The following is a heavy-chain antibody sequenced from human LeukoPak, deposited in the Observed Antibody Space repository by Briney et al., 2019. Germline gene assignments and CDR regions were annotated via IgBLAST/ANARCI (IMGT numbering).Heavy chain of an antibody. CDR2: ISSSGSTI. CDR3: ARDYKSKGAVAGFFDY. CDR1: GFTFSDYY. D-gene: IGHD6-19*01. J-gene: IGHJ4*02. V-gene: IGHV3-11*04. Sequence: TGGSLRLSCAASGFTFSDYYMSWIRQAPGKGLEWVSYISSSGSTIYYADSVKGRFTISRDNSKNTLYLQMNSLRAEDTAVYYCARDYKSKGAVAGFFDYWGQGTLVTVSS.